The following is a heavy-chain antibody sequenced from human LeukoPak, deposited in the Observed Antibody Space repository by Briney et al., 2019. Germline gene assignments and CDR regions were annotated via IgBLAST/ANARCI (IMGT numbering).Heavy chain of an antibody. CDR1: GFTFSSYA. V-gene: IGHV3-23*01. J-gene: IGHJ4*02. CDR2: SSGSGGST. Sequence: GGSLRLSCAASGFTFSSYAMSGVRQAPGKGLEWVSASSGSGGSTHYADSVKGPFTISKDNSKNPLYLQMNSLRAEDPAVYYCAKDVLLWFGESDYWGQGTLVTVSS. D-gene: IGHD3-10*01. CDR3: AKDVLLWFGESDY.